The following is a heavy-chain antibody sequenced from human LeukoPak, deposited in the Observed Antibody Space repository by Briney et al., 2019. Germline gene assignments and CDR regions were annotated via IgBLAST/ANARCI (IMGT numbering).Heavy chain of an antibody. CDR2: IYHSGST. V-gene: IGHV4-30-2*01. J-gene: IGHJ4*02. CDR3: ARDDGDRGGWSF. CDR1: GGSISSGGYS. Sequence: SGTLSLTCAVSGGSISSGGYSWSWIRQPPGKGLEWIGYIYHSGSTYYNPSLKSRVTISVDRSKDQFSLKLSSVTAADTAVYYCARDDGDRGGWSFWGQGTLVTVSS. D-gene: IGHD3-16*01.